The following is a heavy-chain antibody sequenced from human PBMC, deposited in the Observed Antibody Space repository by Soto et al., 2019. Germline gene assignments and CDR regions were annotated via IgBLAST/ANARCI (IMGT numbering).Heavy chain of an antibody. CDR1: GGSISSAY. D-gene: IGHD6-6*01. CDR3: ARVGGVAARTFSY. CDR2: IYYTGST. V-gene: IGHV4-59*01. J-gene: IGHJ4*02. Sequence: SETLYLTCTVSGGSISSAYWSWVRQPPGKGLEWIGYIYYTGSTNYNPSLESRVTIALDPSKNKFSLKLRSLTTADTAVYFCARVGGVAARTFSYWGQGTLVTVSS.